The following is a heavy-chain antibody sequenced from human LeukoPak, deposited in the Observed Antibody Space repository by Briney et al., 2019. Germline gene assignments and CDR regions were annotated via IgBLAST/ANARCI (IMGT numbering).Heavy chain of an antibody. CDR1: GFTFSSYW. V-gene: IGHV3-7*01. J-gene: IGHJ4*02. CDR3: ARDPSLYYDFWSGYYDY. D-gene: IGHD3-3*01. CDR2: IKQDGSEK. Sequence: GGSLRLSCAASGFTFSSYWMSWVRQAPGKGLEWVANIKQDGSEKYYVDSVKGRFTISRDNAKNSLYLQMNSLRAEDTAVYYCARDPSLYYDFWSGYYDYWGQGTLATVSS.